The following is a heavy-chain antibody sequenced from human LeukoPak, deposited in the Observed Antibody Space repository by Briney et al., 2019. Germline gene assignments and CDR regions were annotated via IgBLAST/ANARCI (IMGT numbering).Heavy chain of an antibody. D-gene: IGHD2-2*01. CDR1: DYTLTRYG. J-gene: IGHJ6*04. Sequence: GASGKVSWKASDYTLTRYGISWVRQVPGQGLEWMGWISAYNGNTNYAQKLQGRVTMTTDTSTSTAYMELRSLRSDDTAMYYCARSYYGYCSSTSCLRLDYYYGMDVWGKGTTVTVSS. CDR2: ISAYNGNT. CDR3: ARSYYGYCSSTSCLRLDYYYGMDV. V-gene: IGHV1-18*04.